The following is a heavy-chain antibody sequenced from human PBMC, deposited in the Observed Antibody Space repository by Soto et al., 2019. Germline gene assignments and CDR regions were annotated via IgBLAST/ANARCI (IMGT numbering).Heavy chain of an antibody. V-gene: IGHV4-30-2*01. Sequence: LSLTCTVSGGSISSGGYSWSWIQQPPGKGLEWIGYIYHSGSTYYNPSLKSRVTISLDRSKNHFSLKLSSVSAADTAVYYCARAQWLVLDYWGQGTLVTVSS. CDR2: IYHSGST. J-gene: IGHJ4*02. CDR1: GGSISSGGYS. D-gene: IGHD6-19*01. CDR3: ARAQWLVLDY.